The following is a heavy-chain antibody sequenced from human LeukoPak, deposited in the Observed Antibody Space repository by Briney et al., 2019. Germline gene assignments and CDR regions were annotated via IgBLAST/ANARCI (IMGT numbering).Heavy chain of an antibody. CDR2: ISWDGGST. D-gene: IGHD6-25*01. V-gene: IGHV3-43*01. CDR1: GFPFDDYT. Sequence: GGSLRLSCAASGFPFDDYTMHWVRQAPGKGLEWVSLISWDGGSTYYADSVKGRFTISRDNSKNSLYLQMNSLRTEDTALYYCAGEGIGAAPSYWGQGTVVTVSS. J-gene: IGHJ4*02. CDR3: AGEGIGAAPSY.